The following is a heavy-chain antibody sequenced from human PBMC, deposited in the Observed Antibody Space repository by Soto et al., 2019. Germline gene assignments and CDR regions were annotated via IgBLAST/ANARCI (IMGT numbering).Heavy chain of an antibody. D-gene: IGHD3-16*02. CDR1: GYTFTSYG. Sequence: ASVKVSCKASGYTFTSYGISWVRQAPGQGLEWMGWISAYNGNTNYAQKLQGRVTMTTDTSTSTAYMELRSLRSDDTAVYYCARSNYVWGSYRTGPVDRWFDPWGQGTLVTVSS. CDR3: ARSNYVWGSYRTGPVDRWFDP. V-gene: IGHV1-18*01. CDR2: ISAYNGNT. J-gene: IGHJ5*02.